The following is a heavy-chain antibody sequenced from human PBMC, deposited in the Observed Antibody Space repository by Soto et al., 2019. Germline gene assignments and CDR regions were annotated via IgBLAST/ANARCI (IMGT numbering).Heavy chain of an antibody. Sequence: EVQLLESGGGLVQPGGSLRLSCAASGFTFSSYAMNWVRQAPGKGLEWVSVISGSGGSTYYADSVKGRFTISRDNSKNTVFLQMNSLRAEDTAVYYCATGGTTKDYDYFSFDSWGQGTLVTVSS. CDR2: ISGSGGST. V-gene: IGHV3-23*01. CDR3: ATGGTTKDYDYFSFDS. D-gene: IGHD5-12*01. CDR1: GFTFSSYA. J-gene: IGHJ4*02.